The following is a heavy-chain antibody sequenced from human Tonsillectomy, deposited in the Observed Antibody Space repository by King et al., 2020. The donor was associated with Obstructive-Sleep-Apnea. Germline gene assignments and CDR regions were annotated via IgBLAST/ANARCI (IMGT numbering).Heavy chain of an antibody. CDR2: IDPSDSYT. Sequence: VQLVESGAEVKKPGESLRISCKGSGYSFTNYWISWVRQMPGKGLEWMGRIDPSDSYTNYSPSFQGHVTISADRSISTAYLQWSSLKASDTAMYYCARHPLIVAAGTAYFDPWGQGTLVTVSS. D-gene: IGHD6-13*01. J-gene: IGHJ5*02. CDR1: GYSFTNYW. V-gene: IGHV5-10-1*03. CDR3: ARHPLIVAAGTAYFDP.